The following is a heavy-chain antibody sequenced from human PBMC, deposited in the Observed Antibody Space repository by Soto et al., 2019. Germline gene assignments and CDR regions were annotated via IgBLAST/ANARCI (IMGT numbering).Heavy chain of an antibody. D-gene: IGHD4-17*01. CDR1: GYTFTSYA. J-gene: IGHJ4*02. Sequence: ASVKVSCKASGYTFTSYAMHWVRQAPGQRLEWMGWINAGNGNTKYSQKFQGRVTITRDTSASTAYMELSSLRSDDTAVYYCARDRDYGDYDIGYWGQGTLVTVSS. CDR2: INAGNGNT. CDR3: ARDRDYGDYDIGY. V-gene: IGHV1-3*01.